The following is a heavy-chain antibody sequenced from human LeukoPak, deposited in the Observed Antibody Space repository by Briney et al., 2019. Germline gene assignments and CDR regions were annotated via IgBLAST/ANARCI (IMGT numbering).Heavy chain of an antibody. V-gene: IGHV4-4*02. CDR3: AMGGDSGWYFDD. Sequence: SETLSLTCAVSGGSISSSNWWSWLRQPPGKGLEWIAEIYHSGNTNYNPSLKSRVTISVDKSRNQFSLRLTSVTAADTAVYYCAMGGDSGWYFDDWGQGTLVTVSS. D-gene: IGHD6-19*01. CDR1: GGSISSSNW. CDR2: IYHSGNT. J-gene: IGHJ4*02.